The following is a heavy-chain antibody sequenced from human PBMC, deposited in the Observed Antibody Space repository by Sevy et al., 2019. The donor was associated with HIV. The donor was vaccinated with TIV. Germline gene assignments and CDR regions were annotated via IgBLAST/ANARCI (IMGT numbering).Heavy chain of an antibody. CDR2: ISGSGDST. CDR3: ARDVRWYCSSTSCYVFDY. J-gene: IGHJ4*02. Sequence: GGSLRLSCAASGFTFTTYAMSWVRQAPGKGLEWVSAISGSGDSTYDADSVKGRFTVSRDNSKNTLYLQMNSLRAEDTAVYYCARDVRWYCSSTSCYVFDYWGQGTLVTVSS. V-gene: IGHV3-23*01. D-gene: IGHD2-2*01. CDR1: GFTFTTYA.